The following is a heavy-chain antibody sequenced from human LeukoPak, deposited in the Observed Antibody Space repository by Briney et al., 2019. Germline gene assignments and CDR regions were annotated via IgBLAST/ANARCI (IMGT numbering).Heavy chain of an antibody. D-gene: IGHD2-2*01. J-gene: IGHJ5*02. Sequence: GASVKVSCKASGGTFSSYAISWVRQAPGQGLEWMGGIIPIFGTANYAQKFQGRVTITADESTSTAYMELSSLRSEDTAVYYCAGGYCSSTSCYDPLSFDPWGQGTLVTVSS. V-gene: IGHV1-69*13. CDR3: AGGYCSSTSCYDPLSFDP. CDR1: GGTFSSYA. CDR2: IIPIFGTA.